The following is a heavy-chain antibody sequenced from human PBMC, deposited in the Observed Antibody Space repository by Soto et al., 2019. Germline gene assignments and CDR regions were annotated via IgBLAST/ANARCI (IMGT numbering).Heavy chain of an antibody. CDR3: ASTFDYDILTGYPFDY. J-gene: IGHJ4*02. D-gene: IGHD3-9*01. CDR1: GYSFTSYW. Sequence: PGESLKISCKGSGYSFTSYWISWVRQMPGKGLEWMGRIDPSDSYTNYSPSFQGHVTISADKSISTAYLQWSSLKASDTAMYYCASTFDYDILTGYPFDYWGQGTLVTVPQ. CDR2: IDPSDSYT. V-gene: IGHV5-10-1*01.